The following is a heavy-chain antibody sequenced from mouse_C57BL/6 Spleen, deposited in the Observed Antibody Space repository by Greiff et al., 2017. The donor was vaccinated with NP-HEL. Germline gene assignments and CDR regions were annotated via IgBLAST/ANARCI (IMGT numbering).Heavy chain of an antibody. D-gene: IGHD2-2*01. CDR3: ARSAGLGAWFAY. J-gene: IGHJ3*01. Sequence: VQLQQSGAELVRPGPSVKLSCKASGYAFTSYWMHWVKQRPGRGLEWIGRIDPNSGGTKYNEKFKSKATLTVDKPSSTAYMQLSSLTSEDSAVYYWARSAGLGAWFAYWGQGTLVTVSA. V-gene: IGHV1-72*01. CDR1: GYAFTSYW. CDR2: IDPNSGGT.